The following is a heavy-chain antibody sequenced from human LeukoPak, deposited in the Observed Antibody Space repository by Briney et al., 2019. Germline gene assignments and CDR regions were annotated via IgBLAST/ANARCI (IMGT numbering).Heavy chain of an antibody. CDR1: GYTFTGYY. CDR3: ARGTMVVTVPNPMDV. Sequence: ASVKVSCKASGYTFTGYYIHWVRQAPGQGLEWMGWINPNSGATDYAQKFQGRVTMTRDTSISTAYMELSRLRSDDTAVYYCARGTMVVTVPNPMDVWGKGTTVTISS. D-gene: IGHD2-21*02. CDR2: INPNSGAT. V-gene: IGHV1-2*02. J-gene: IGHJ6*03.